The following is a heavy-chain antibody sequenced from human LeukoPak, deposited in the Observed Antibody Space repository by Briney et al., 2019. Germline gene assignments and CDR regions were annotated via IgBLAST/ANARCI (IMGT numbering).Heavy chain of an antibody. V-gene: IGHV4-61*01. CDR1: GGSVSSGSYY. CDR2: IYYSGST. Sequence: SETLSLTCTVSGGSVSSGSYYWSCIRQPPGKGLEWIGYIYYSGSTNYNPSLKSRVTISVDTSKNQFSLKRSSVTAADTAVYYCAKNAGYSSSWIDYWGREPWSPSPQ. D-gene: IGHD6-13*01. CDR3: AKNAGYSSSWIDY. J-gene: IGHJ4*02.